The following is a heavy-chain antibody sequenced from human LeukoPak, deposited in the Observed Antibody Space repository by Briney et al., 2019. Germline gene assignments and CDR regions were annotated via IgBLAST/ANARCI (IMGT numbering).Heavy chain of an antibody. J-gene: IGHJ4*02. Sequence: GGSRRLPCAASGFTFSSSNYMHWARQAPGKGLEWVSGIYTGGTTYYTDSVKGRFTISRDNPNNTLYLQMHSLRAEDTAVYYCAREISRFGIWGQGTLVTVSS. V-gene: IGHV3-66*01. CDR3: AREISRFGI. CDR2: IYTGGTT. CDR1: GFTFSSSNY. D-gene: IGHD3-16*01.